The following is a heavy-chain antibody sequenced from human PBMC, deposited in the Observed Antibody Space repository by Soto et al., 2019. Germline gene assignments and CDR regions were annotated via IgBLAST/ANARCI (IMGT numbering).Heavy chain of an antibody. D-gene: IGHD3-9*01. Sequence: QVQLQELGPRLIQPSGTVSLTCTVSNGSIGTYYWTWVGQPPGKGLEWIGYVYYSGSTNYNPSLKSRVGMSIDTSKNQFSLELKSVTAADTATYFCVRDYLLTGFDTWGQGTLVTVSA. V-gene: IGHV4-59*01. J-gene: IGHJ5*02. CDR2: VYYSGST. CDR1: NGSIGTYY. CDR3: VRDYLLTGFDT.